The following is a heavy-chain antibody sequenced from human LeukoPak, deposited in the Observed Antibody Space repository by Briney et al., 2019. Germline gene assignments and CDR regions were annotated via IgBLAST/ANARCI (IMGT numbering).Heavy chain of an antibody. J-gene: IGHJ4*02. CDR3: AREGPRYSSSPPDY. V-gene: IGHV4-38-2*02. CDR2: IYHSGST. CDR1: GYSISSGYY. D-gene: IGHD6-6*01. Sequence: SETLSLTCTVSGYSISSGYYWGWNRQPPGKGLEWIGSIYHSGSTYYNPSLKSRVTISVDTSKNQFSLKLSSVTAADTAVYYCAREGPRYSSSPPDYWGQGTLVTVSS.